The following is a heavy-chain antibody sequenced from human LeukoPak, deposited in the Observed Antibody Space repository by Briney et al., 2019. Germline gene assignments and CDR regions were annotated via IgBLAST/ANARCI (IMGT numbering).Heavy chain of an antibody. V-gene: IGHV3-11*04. CDR1: GFTFSDYY. J-gene: IGHJ3*02. D-gene: IGHD4-17*01. CDR3: ARDYGDYVDMAFDI. CDR2: ISSSGSTI. Sequence: GGSLRLSCAASGFTFSDYYMSWIRQAPGKGLEWVSYISSSGSTIYYADSVKGRFTISRDNAKNSLYLQMNSLRAEDTAVYYCARDYGDYVDMAFDIWGQGTMVTVSS.